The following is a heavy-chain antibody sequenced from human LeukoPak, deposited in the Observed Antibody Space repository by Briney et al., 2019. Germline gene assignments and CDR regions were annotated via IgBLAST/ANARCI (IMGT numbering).Heavy chain of an antibody. CDR1: GASIRTYF. D-gene: IGHD3-16*02. V-gene: IGHV4-4*07. J-gene: IGHJ4*02. CDR3: ARYIGLAH. CDR2: VHSNGDT. Sequence: SETLSLTCTVSGASIRTYFWSWFRQPAGKGLEWIGRVHSNGDTYYNPSLESRVTVSMDTSKNQFALNLTSLTAADTAVYYCARYIGLAHWGQGTLVTVSS.